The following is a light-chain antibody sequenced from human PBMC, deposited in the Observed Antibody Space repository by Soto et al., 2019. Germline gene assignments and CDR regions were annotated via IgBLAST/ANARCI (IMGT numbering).Light chain of an antibody. V-gene: IGKV1D-12*01. J-gene: IGKJ5*01. CDR3: QQANSFPVT. CDR2: AAS. Sequence: DIQMTQSPSSLSASVGDTVTITCLSSQDVGRWLSWYQQKPGKAPKILIFAASSLQSGVPSRFSGSGSGTDFTLTISSLQSEDFATYYCQQANSFPVTFGQGTRLEI. CDR1: QDVGRW.